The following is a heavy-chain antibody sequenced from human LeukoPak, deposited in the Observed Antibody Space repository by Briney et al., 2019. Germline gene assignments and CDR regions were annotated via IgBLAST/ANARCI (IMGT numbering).Heavy chain of an antibody. CDR2: INSDGSST. V-gene: IGHV3-74*01. CDR3: ARDLSTSWYYFDY. J-gene: IGHJ4*02. CDR1: GFTFSSYW. D-gene: IGHD6-13*01. Sequence: GGSLRLSCAASGFTFSSYWMHWVRQAPGKGLVWVSRINSDGSSTNYADSVEGRFTISRDNAKNTLYLQMNSLRAEDTAVYYCARDLSTSWYYFDYWGQGTLVTVSS.